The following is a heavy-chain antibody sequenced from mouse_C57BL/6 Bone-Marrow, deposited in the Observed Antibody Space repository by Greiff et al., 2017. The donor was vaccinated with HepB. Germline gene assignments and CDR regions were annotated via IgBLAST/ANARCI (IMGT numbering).Heavy chain of an antibody. Sequence: EVNLVESGGGLVQPKGSLKLSCAASGFSFNTYAMNWVRQAPGKGLEWVARIRSKSNNYATYYADSVKDRFTISRDDSESMLYLQMNNLKTEDTAMYYCVRGYYDYEDYFDYWGQGTTLTVSS. CDR3: VRGYYDYEDYFDY. CDR1: GFSFNTYA. CDR2: IRSKSNNYAT. V-gene: IGHV10-1*01. D-gene: IGHD2-4*01. J-gene: IGHJ2*01.